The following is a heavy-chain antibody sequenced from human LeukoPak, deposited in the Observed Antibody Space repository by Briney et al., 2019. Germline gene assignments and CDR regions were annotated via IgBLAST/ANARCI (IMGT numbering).Heavy chain of an antibody. Sequence: ASVKVSCKASGYIFTNYALHWVRQAPGQTLEWMGWTNGATGNTRFSQDFQGRLTITMDTSARTGYMELSSLRSEDTAVYYCARSPGGNARTWLDYWGRGTLVTVSS. CDR2: TNGATGNT. CDR1: GYIFTNYA. V-gene: IGHV1-3*02. D-gene: IGHD4-23*01. CDR3: ARSPGGNARTWLDY. J-gene: IGHJ4*02.